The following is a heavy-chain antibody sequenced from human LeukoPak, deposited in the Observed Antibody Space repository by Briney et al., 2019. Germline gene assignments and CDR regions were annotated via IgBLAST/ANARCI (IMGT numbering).Heavy chain of an antibody. J-gene: IGHJ4*02. V-gene: IGHV3-74*03. CDR2: INTDGRII. Sequence: GGSLRLSCAVSGFTFSTYWVHWVHQAPGKGLVWVSRINTDGRIITYADSVKGRFTISRDNAKNKVYLQMNSLRAEDTAVYYCVAGIGNYWGQGTLVTVSS. D-gene: IGHD6-13*01. CDR3: VAGIGNY. CDR1: GFTFSTYW.